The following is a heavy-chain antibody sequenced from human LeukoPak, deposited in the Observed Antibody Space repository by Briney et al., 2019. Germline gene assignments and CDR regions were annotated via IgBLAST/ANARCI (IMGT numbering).Heavy chain of an antibody. CDR3: ARDGGRNFDY. Sequence: GGSLRLSCAASGFTFSSYGMHWVRQAPGKGLEWVAVISYDGSNKYYADSVKGRFTISRDNSKNTLYLQMNSLRAEDTAMYYCARDGGRNFDYWGQGTLVTVSS. V-gene: IGHV3-30*03. CDR1: GFTFSSYG. CDR2: ISYDGSNK. J-gene: IGHJ4*02.